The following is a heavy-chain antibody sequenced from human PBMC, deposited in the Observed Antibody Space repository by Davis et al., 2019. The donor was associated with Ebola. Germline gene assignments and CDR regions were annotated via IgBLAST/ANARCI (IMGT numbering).Heavy chain of an antibody. J-gene: IGHJ3*02. V-gene: IGHV3-72*01. Sequence: PGGSLRLSCAASGFTFSDHYMDWARQAPGQGLEWVARIRNKGNSYTTEYAASVKGRFTISRDDSENSHYLQMNSLKTEDTAVYYCARGSVGTAFRAFDIWGQGTMVTVSS. D-gene: IGHD5-18*01. CDR3: ARGSVGTAFRAFDI. CDR2: IRNKGNSYTT. CDR1: GFTFSDHY.